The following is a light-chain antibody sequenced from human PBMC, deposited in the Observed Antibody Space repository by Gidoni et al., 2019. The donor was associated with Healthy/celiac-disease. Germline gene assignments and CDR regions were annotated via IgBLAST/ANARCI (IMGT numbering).Light chain of an antibody. J-gene: IGLJ2*01. CDR2: EVS. CDR3: SSYTSSSTYVV. Sequence: QSALTQPASVSGSPALSITISCTGPSSDVGGYNYVSWYQQHPGKAPKLMIYEVSNRPSGVSNRVSGSKSGNTASLTISGRQAEDEADYYCSSYTSSSTYVVFGGGTKLTVL. V-gene: IGLV2-14*01. CDR1: SSDVGGYNY.